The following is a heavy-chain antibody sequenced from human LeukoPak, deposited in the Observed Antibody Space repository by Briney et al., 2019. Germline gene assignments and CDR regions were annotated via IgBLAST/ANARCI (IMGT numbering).Heavy chain of an antibody. J-gene: IGHJ6*02. D-gene: IGHD1-26*01. V-gene: IGHV3-15*01. CDR3: TTDPYSGSYNYYYGMDV. CDR2: ITRKSDGETT. CDR1: GFTFSNAW. Sequence: EGSLRLSCAASGFTFSNAWMSWVRQAPGKGLEWVGRITRKSDGETTDYAAPVKGRFTISRDDSKNTLHLQMNSLKTEDTAVYYCTTDPYSGSYNYYYGMDVWGQGTTVTVSS.